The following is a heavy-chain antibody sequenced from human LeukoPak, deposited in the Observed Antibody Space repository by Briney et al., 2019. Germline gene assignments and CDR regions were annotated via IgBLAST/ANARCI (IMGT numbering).Heavy chain of an antibody. CDR2: INPRGGYT. D-gene: IGHD4-23*01. CDR1: GYTFTSNY. CDR3: ARDIFGPTVVTPQLAQLDY. Sequence: ASVKVSCKASGYTFTSNYFHWVRQAPGQGLEWLGMINPRGGYTRFAQKFEGRITMTSDTSTSTVYVELRSLRSDDTAVYYCARDIFGPTVVTPQLAQLDYWGQGTLVTVSS. J-gene: IGHJ4*02. V-gene: IGHV1-46*01.